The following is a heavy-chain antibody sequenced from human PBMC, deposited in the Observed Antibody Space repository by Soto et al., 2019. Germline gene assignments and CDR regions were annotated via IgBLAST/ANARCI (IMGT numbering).Heavy chain of an antibody. D-gene: IGHD3-22*01. CDR1: GFTFSSYG. CDR3: AKDTYYHDTSGYYVFDY. Sequence: QVQLVESGGGEVQPGRSLRLSCAASGFTFSSYGIHWVRQAPGKGLEWVAVISYDGSKKNYLDSVKGRFTISRDNSKNTMYLEMNSLRAEDTAIYYCAKDTYYHDTSGYYVFDYWGQGTPVTVSS. CDR2: ISYDGSKK. J-gene: IGHJ4*02. V-gene: IGHV3-30*18.